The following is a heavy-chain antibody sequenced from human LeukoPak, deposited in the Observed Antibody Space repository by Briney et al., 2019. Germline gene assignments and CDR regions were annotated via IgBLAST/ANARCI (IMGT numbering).Heavy chain of an antibody. CDR2: INPNSGGT. CDR3: AKTPQGYCSGGSCYLWYFDL. CDR1: GYTFTGYY. D-gene: IGHD2-15*01. V-gene: IGHV1-2*02. J-gene: IGHJ2*01. Sequence: ASVKVSCKASGYTFTGYYMHWVRQAPGQGLEWMGWINPNSGGTHYAQQFQGRVTMTRDTSMSTAYMELSSLRSDDTAVYYCAKTPQGYCSGGSCYLWYFDLWGRGTLVTVSS.